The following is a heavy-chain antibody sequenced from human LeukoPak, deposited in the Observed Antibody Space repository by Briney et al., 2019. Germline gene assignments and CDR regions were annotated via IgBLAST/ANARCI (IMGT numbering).Heavy chain of an antibody. D-gene: IGHD1-7*01. V-gene: IGHV3-66*01. CDR3: ARDLGTTGGY. J-gene: IGHJ4*02. CDR1: GFTFSSYS. CDR2: IYSGGNT. Sequence: GGSLRLSCAASGFTFSSYSMNWVRQAPGKGLEWVSVIYSGGNTYYAESVKGRFTISRDNAKNSLYLQMNSLRAEDTAVYYCARDLGTTGGYWGQGTLVTVSS.